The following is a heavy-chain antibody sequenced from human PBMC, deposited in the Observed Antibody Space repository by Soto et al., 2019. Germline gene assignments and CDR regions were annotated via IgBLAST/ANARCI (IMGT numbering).Heavy chain of an antibody. CDR3: ARVVPRIHLWLGRDAFDI. D-gene: IGHD5-18*01. V-gene: IGHV4-34*01. CDR1: GGSFSGYY. CDR2: INHSGST. Sequence: PSETLSLTCAVYGGSFSGYYWSWIRQPPGKGLEWIGEINHSGSTNYNPSLKSRVTISVDTSKNQFSLKLSSVTAADTAVYYCARVVPRIHLWLGRDAFDIWGQGTMVTVSS. J-gene: IGHJ3*02.